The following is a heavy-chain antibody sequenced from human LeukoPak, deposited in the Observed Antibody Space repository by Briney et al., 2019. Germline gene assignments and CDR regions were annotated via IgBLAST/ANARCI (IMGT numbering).Heavy chain of an antibody. Sequence: GGSLRLSCAGSGFTFNNYAMSWVRRAPRQGLEWVSPIMIGGDGKHYADSVKGRFTISRDRSESTLYLQMNGLRADDTAVYYCVRAAPRDCSPASCSLFDTWGQGTLVTVSS. J-gene: IGHJ4*02. D-gene: IGHD2-2*01. CDR1: GFTFNNYA. CDR3: VRAAPRDCSPASCSLFDT. V-gene: IGHV3-23*01. CDR2: IMIGGDGK.